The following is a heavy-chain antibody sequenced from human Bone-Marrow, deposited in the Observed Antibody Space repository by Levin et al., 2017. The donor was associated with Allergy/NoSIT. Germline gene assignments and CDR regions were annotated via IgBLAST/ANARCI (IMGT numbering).Heavy chain of an antibody. CDR3: VSTKNSFERSGLSFDY. J-gene: IGHJ4*02. CDR1: GYTFSTYD. CDR2: MIPNSGNT. Sequence: ASVKVSCQASGYTFSTYDINWVRQASGQGLEWMGWMIPNSGNTNYAQKFQGRLTMTRNISISKAYMELSSLRSEDTAAYYCVSTKNSFERSGLSFDYWGLGTHVTVSS. D-gene: IGHD3-22*01. V-gene: IGHV1-8*01.